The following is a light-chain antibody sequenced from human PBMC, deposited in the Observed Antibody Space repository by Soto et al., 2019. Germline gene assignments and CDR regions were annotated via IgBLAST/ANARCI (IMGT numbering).Light chain of an antibody. CDR1: SSNIGAGYD. CDR2: GNS. CDR3: QSYDSSLSGWV. V-gene: IGLV1-40*01. J-gene: IGLJ1*01. Sequence: PVLTQPPSVSGAPGQRVTISCTGSSSNIGAGYDVHWYQQLPGTAPKLLIYGNSNRPSGVPDRFSGSKSGTSASLAITGLQAEDEADYYCQSYDSSLSGWVFGTGTKLTVL.